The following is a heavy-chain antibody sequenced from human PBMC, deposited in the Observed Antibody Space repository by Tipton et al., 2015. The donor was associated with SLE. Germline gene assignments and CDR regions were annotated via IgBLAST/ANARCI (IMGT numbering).Heavy chain of an antibody. D-gene: IGHD5-18*01. Sequence: TLSLTCTVSGGSISRGPYHWGWIRQTPGTGLEGIGKVYYSGSAYYSRSLKSRGTMSLDSAKNHFSLRLTSVTAADTAVYYCARLHGYSYGLNWFDPWGQGTLISVSS. V-gene: IGHV4-39*07. CDR1: GGSISRGPYH. CDR2: VYYSGSA. CDR3: ARLHGYSYGLNWFDP. J-gene: IGHJ5*02.